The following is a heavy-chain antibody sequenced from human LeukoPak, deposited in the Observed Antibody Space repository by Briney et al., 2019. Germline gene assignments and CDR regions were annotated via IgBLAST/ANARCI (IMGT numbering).Heavy chain of an antibody. Sequence: ASVKVSCKASGYTFIAFYMHWVRQAPGQGLEWMGIINPSGGSTTYAQKFQGRVTMTKDTSTHTGYMELSSLRSDDTAVYYCTLQRISFLNYLDPWGQGTLVTVSS. D-gene: IGHD1-7*01. J-gene: IGHJ5*02. CDR1: GYTFIAFY. CDR3: TLQRISFLNYLDP. CDR2: INPSGGST. V-gene: IGHV1-46*01.